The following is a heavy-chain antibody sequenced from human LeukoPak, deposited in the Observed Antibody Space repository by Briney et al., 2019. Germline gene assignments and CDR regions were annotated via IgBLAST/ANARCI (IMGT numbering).Heavy chain of an antibody. V-gene: IGHV4-61*01. CDR1: GVSVTSGSYY. Sequence: SETLSLTCTVSGVSVTSGSYYWSWLRQPPGKGLDWITYISYGGTTNYNPSLKSRVTISVDTSKNQFSLKLSSVTAADTAVYYCARMDCSSNSCYRFDPWGQGTLVTVSS. J-gene: IGHJ5*02. CDR3: ARMDCSSNSCYRFDP. D-gene: IGHD2-2*01. CDR2: ISYGGTT.